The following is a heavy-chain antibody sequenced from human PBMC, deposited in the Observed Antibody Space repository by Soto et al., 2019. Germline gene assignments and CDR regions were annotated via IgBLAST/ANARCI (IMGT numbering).Heavy chain of an antibody. CDR1: GGSITNSSYY. Sequence: SETLSLTCTVSGGSITNSSYYWGWIRQSPGKGLEWIGSVYYRGRSYSKSSVKSRVTISVDTSKNQFSLNFNSVTASDTALYYCVSQRTTVLTQAYFDYWGPGALVTVS. D-gene: IGHD4-17*01. J-gene: IGHJ4*02. CDR3: VSQRTTVLTQAYFDY. CDR2: VYYRGRS. V-gene: IGHV4-39*01.